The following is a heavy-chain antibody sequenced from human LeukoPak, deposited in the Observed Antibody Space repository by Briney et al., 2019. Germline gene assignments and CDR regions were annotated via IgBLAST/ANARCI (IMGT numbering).Heavy chain of an antibody. V-gene: IGHV4-59*08. Sequence: KPSETLSLTCTVSGGSISSYYWSWIRQPPGKGLEWIGYIYYSGSTNYNPSLKSRVTISVDTSKNQFSLKLSSVTAADTAVYYCARWADLPLGWFDPWGQGTLVTVSS. CDR1: GGSISSYY. CDR3: ARWADLPLGWFDP. J-gene: IGHJ5*02. CDR2: IYYSGST. D-gene: IGHD3-3*01.